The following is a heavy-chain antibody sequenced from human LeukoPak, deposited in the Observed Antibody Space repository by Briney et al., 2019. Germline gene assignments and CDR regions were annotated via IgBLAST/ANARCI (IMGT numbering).Heavy chain of an antibody. CDR3: ASEKYYYDSSGYYYYYYYMDV. CDR2: IYTSGST. CDR1: GGSISSGSYY. J-gene: IGHJ6*03. D-gene: IGHD3-22*01. V-gene: IGHV4-61*02. Sequence: ASETLSLTCTVSGGSISSGSYYWSWIRQPAGKGLEWIGRIYTSGSTNYNPSLKSRVTISVDTSKNQFSLKLSSVTAADTAVYYCASEKYYYDSSGYYYYYYYMDVWGKGTTVTVSS.